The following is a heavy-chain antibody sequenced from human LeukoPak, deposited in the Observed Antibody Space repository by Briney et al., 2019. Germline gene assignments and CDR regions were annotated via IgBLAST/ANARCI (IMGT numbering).Heavy chain of an antibody. CDR3: ARGEMDCSSTSCYVYYFDY. CDR1: GFTFSSYA. D-gene: IGHD2-2*01. V-gene: IGHV4-59*01. CDR2: IYYSGST. J-gene: IGHJ4*02. Sequence: NPGGSLRLSCAASGFTFSSYAMSWVRQAPGKGLEWIGYIYYSGSTNYNPSLKSRVTISVDTSKNQFSLELSSVTAADTAVYYCARGEMDCSSTSCYVYYFDYWGQGTLVTVSS.